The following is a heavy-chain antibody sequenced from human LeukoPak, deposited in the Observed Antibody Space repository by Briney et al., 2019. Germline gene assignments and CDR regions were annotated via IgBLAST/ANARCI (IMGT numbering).Heavy chain of an antibody. V-gene: IGHV4-39*07. D-gene: IGHD3-3*01. Sequence: SETLSLTCTVSGGSISSSSYYWGWIRRPPGKGLEWIGSIYYSGSTYYNPSLKSRVTISVDTSKNQFSLKLSSVTAADTAVYYCARAFRGIFGVFEAFDIWGQGTMVTVSS. CDR2: IYYSGST. J-gene: IGHJ3*02. CDR1: GGSISSSSYY. CDR3: ARAFRGIFGVFEAFDI.